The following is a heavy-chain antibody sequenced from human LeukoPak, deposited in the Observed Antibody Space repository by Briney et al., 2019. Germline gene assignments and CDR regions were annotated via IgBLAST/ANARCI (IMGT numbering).Heavy chain of an antibody. D-gene: IGHD3-3*01. CDR3: ARNLGASIFGVGEFDP. V-gene: IGHV4-61*09. CDR2: IYTSGST. J-gene: IGHJ5*02. CDR1: GGSISTGSNY. Sequence: SETLSLICTVSGGSISTGSNYWSWIRQPAGKGLEWIGHIYTSGSTNYSPSLKSRVTISLDTSMTQFSLKLSSVTAADTAVYYCARNLGASIFGVGEFDPWGQGTLVTVSS.